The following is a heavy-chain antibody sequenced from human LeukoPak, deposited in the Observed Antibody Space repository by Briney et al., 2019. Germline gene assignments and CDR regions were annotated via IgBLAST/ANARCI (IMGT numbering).Heavy chain of an antibody. Sequence: ASVKVSCKASGGTFSSYAISWVRQAPGQGLEWMGRIIPILGIANYAQKFQGRVTITADKSTRTAYMELSSLRSEDTAVYYCAREGYYGSGTLFDYWGQGTLVTVSS. V-gene: IGHV1-69*04. CDR1: GGTFSSYA. J-gene: IGHJ4*02. D-gene: IGHD3-10*01. CDR3: AREGYYGSGTLFDY. CDR2: IIPILGIA.